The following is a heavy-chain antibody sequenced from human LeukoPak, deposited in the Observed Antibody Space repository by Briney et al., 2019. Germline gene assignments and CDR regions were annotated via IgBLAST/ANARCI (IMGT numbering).Heavy chain of an antibody. CDR1: GYTFTDNY. CDR3: ARDRGSGNFLFFFEY. V-gene: IGHV1-2*02. J-gene: IGHJ4*02. D-gene: IGHD3-10*01. Sequence: ASVKVSCKASGYTFTDNYMHWVRQAPGQGPEWMGWINPNSGDTKYAQKFQGRVTMTRDTSFSTAYMELSSLRSDDTAVYYCARDRGSGNFLFFFEYWGQGTLVTVSS. CDR2: INPNSGDT.